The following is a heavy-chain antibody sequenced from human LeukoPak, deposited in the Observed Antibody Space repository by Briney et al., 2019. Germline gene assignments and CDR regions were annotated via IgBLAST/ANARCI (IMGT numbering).Heavy chain of an antibody. D-gene: IGHD4-17*01. V-gene: IGHV4-34*01. CDR1: GGSFSGYY. CDR2: INHSGST. J-gene: IGHJ4*02. CDR3: ARDRPFGPSVTNPPLDY. Sequence: KPSETLSLTCAVYGGSFSGYYWSWIRRAPGKGLEWIGEINHSGSTNYNPSLKSRVTISVDTSKNQFSLKLSSVTAADTAFYYCARDRPFGPSVTNPPLDYWGQGALVTVSS.